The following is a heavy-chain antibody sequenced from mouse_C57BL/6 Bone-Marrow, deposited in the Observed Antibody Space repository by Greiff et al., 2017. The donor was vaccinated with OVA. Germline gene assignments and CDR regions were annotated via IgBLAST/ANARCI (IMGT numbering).Heavy chain of an antibody. V-gene: IGHV6-3*01. CDR1: GFAFSNYW. CDR3: TRVITTVVDDY. CDR2: IRLKSDNYAT. D-gene: IGHD1-1*01. J-gene: IGHJ2*01. Sequence: EVKLMESGGGLVQPGGSMKLSCVASGFAFSNYWMNWVRQSPEKGLEWVAQIRLKSDNYATHYAESVKGRFTISRDDSKSSVYLQMNNLRAEDTGIYYCTRVITTVVDDYWGQGTTLTVSS.